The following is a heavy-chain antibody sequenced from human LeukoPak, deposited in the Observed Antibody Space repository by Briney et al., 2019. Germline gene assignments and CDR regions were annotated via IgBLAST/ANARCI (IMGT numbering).Heavy chain of an antibody. Sequence: PGGSLRLSCAASGFTFSSYWMSWVRQAPGKGLEWVANIKQDGSEKYYVDSVKGRFTISRDNAKNSLYLQMNSLRAEDTAVYYCVRWIQLWLDAFDIWGQGTMVTVSS. CDR3: VRWIQLWLDAFDI. D-gene: IGHD5-18*01. CDR1: GFTFSSYW. V-gene: IGHV3-7*01. J-gene: IGHJ3*02. CDR2: IKQDGSEK.